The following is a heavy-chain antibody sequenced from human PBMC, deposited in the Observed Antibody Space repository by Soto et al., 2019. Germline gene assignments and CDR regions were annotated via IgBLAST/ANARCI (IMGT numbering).Heavy chain of an antibody. J-gene: IGHJ5*02. CDR3: AQLGIIGMTSWFDP. D-gene: IGHD1-20*01. V-gene: IGHV2-5*02. CDR1: GFSLNSRGVG. CDR2: IYWDEDK. Sequence: QITLKESGPTLVKPTQTLTLTCTFSGFSLNSRGVGVGWIRQPPGKALEWLALIYWDEDKHFSPSLKSSLTLTTDTSKNQVVLTMTNMGPVDTGTYYCAQLGIIGMTSWFDPWGQGTLFTVSS.